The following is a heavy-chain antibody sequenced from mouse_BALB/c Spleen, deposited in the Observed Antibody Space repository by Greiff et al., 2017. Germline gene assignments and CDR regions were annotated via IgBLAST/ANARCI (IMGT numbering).Heavy chain of an antibody. V-gene: IGHV5-6-5*01. D-gene: IGHD1-1*01. J-gene: IGHJ3*01. Sequence: EVHLVESGGGLVKPGGSLKLSCAASGFTFSSYAMSWVRQTPEKRLEWVASISSGGSTYYPDSVKGRFTISRDNARNILYLQMSSLRSEDTAMYYCARGDYYCPWFAYWGQGTLVTVSA. CDR2: ISSGGST. CDR3: ARGDYYCPWFAY. CDR1: GFTFSSYA.